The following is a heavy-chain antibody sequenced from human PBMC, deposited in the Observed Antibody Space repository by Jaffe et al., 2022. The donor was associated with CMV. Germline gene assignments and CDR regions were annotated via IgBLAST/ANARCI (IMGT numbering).Heavy chain of an antibody. V-gene: IGHV3-9*01. CDR2: ISWSNGRI. D-gene: IGHD3-22*01. J-gene: IGHJ6*02. CDR1: GFTFDDYA. CDR3: AKDMGDSSGYSREYYYGLDV. Sequence: EVQLVESGGGLVQPGRSLRLACAASGFTFDDYAMHWVRQAPGKGLEWVSGISWSNGRIGYADSVKGRFTISRDNAKNSLYLQMTSLRAEDTAFYYCAKDMGDSSGYSREYYYGLDVWGQGTMVTVSS.